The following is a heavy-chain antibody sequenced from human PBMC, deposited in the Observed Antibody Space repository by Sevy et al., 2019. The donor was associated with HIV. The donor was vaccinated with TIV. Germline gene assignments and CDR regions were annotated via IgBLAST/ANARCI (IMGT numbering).Heavy chain of an antibody. CDR2: IIPRFGTA. CDR3: ARVGGAREGYDYVGSSFIDH. V-gene: IGHV1-69*01. CDR1: GGSFSNSD. Sequence: KISCKVSGGSFSNSDVIWVRQAPGQGLEWMGRIIPRFGTANYAQRFQGRVTITADESTRTVFMELSRLRSEDTALFYCARVGGAREGYDYVGSSFIDHWGQGTLVTVSS. J-gene: IGHJ4*02. D-gene: IGHD3-16*01.